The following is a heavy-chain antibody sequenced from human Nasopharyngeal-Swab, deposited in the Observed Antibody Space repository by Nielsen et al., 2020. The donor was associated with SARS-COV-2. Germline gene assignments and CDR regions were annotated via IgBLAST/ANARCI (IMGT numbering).Heavy chain of an antibody. CDR2: INPNSGGT. J-gene: IGHJ3*02. D-gene: IGHD4-17*01. Sequence: ASVKVSCKAFGYTFTGYYMHWVRQAPGQGLEWMGWINPNSGGTNYAQKFQGRVTMTRDTSISTAYMELSRLRSDDTAVYYCARDTTVSSNAFDIWGQGTMVTVSS. CDR1: GYTFTGYY. CDR3: ARDTTVSSNAFDI. V-gene: IGHV1-2*02.